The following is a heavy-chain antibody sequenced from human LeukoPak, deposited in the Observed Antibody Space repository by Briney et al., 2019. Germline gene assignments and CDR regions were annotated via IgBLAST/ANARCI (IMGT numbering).Heavy chain of an antibody. J-gene: IGHJ4*02. V-gene: IGHV3-9*01. D-gene: IGHD3-22*01. CDR3: AKDRDHYYDSSGYYGPIDY. Sequence: GGSLRLSCAASGFTFDDYAMHWVRQAPGKGLEWVSGISWNSGSIGYADSVKGRFTISRDNAKNSLYLQMNSLRAEDTALYYCAKDRDHYYDSSGYYGPIDYWGQGTLVAVSS. CDR2: ISWNSGSI. CDR1: GFTFDDYA.